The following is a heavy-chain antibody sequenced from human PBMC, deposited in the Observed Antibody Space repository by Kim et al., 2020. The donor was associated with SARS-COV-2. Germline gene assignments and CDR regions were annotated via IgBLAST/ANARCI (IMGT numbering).Heavy chain of an antibody. D-gene: IGHD3-3*01. CDR1: GFTFSSYG. CDR3: AKALTGTIFGVVTRRTPLFDP. J-gene: IGHJ5*02. V-gene: IGHV3-30*18. CDR2: ISYDGSNK. Sequence: GGSLRLSCAASGFTFSSYGMHWVRQAPGKGLEWVAVISYDGSNKYYADSVKGRFTISRDNSKNTLYLQMNSLRAEDTAVYYCAKALTGTIFGVVTRRTPLFDPWGQGTLVTVSS.